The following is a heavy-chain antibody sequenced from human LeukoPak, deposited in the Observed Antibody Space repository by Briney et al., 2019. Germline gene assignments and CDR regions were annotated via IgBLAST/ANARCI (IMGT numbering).Heavy chain of an antibody. Sequence: GASVKVSCKASGYTFTGYYMQWVRQAPGQGLEWMGWINPNSGGTNYAQKFQGRVTMTRDTSISTAYMELSRLRSDDTAVYYCAREPKVVVVPAAIPGYWGQGTLVTVSS. V-gene: IGHV1-2*02. CDR2: INPNSGGT. CDR3: AREPKVVVVPAAIPGY. CDR1: GYTFTGYY. J-gene: IGHJ4*02. D-gene: IGHD2-2*01.